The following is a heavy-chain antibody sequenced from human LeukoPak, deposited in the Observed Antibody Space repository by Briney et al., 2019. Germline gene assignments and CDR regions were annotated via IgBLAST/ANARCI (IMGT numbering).Heavy chain of an antibody. CDR3: ARHLHDSSGYYYFIWDY. CDR1: GASISHYY. CDR2: VHTSGGS. V-gene: IGHV4-4*09. D-gene: IGHD3-22*01. J-gene: IGHJ4*02. Sequence: SETLSLTCTVSGASISHYYWSWIRQTPERGLEWMGHVHTSGGSTYYPSLKTRLTMSIDTSRSQLSLKLTSVTAADTAVYYCARHLHDSSGYYYFIWDYWGQGTLVTVSS.